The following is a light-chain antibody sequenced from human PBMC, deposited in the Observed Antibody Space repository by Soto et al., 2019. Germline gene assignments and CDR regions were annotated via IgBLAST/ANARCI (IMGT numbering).Light chain of an antibody. J-gene: IGLJ2*01. CDR2: SNI. CDR1: SSNFGAGFE. Sequence: QSVLTQPPSVSGAPGQRVTISCTGNSSNFGAGFEVHWYQQLPGTAPKLLIYSNIKRPSGVPDRFSGSKSATSASLAITGLQAEDEADYYCRSYDSALGRMVFGGGTKVTVL. CDR3: RSYDSALGRMV. V-gene: IGLV1-40*01.